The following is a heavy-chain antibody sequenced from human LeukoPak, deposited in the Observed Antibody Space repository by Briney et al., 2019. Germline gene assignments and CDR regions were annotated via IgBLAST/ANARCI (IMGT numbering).Heavy chain of an antibody. CDR1: GYTFTSYY. D-gene: IGHD6-13*01. CDR3: ARDFSSWYERPHTGFDY. J-gene: IGHJ4*02. V-gene: IGHV1-69*13. CDR2: IIPIFGTA. Sequence: SVKVSCKASGYTFTSYYMHWVRQAPGQGLEWMGGIIPIFGTANYAQKFQGRVTITADESTSTAYMELSSLRSEDTAVYYCARDFSSWYERPHTGFDYWGQGTLVTVSS.